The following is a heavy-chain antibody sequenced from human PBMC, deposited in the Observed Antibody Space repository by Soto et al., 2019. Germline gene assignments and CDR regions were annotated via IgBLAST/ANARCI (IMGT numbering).Heavy chain of an antibody. J-gene: IGHJ4*02. Sequence: AXVKVSCKVSGYTLTESSMHWVRQAPGKGREWRGGFDPEDGETLYAPKFQGRVTMTADTSTDTAYMELSSLRSEATAVYYCATELAGLFDYWGQGTLVTVSS. V-gene: IGHV1-24*01. CDR1: GYTLTESS. CDR3: ATELAGLFDY. CDR2: FDPEDGET. D-gene: IGHD6-19*01.